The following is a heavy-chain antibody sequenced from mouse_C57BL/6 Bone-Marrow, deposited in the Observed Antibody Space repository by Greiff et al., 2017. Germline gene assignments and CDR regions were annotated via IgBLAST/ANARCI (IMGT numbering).Heavy chain of an antibody. CDR2: IYPGDGDT. V-gene: IGHV1-82*01. CDR1: GYAFTSSW. J-gene: IGHJ2*01. CDR3: AKYNGSSPDY. D-gene: IGHD1-1*01. Sequence: VQLVESGPELVKPGASVKISCKASGYAFTSSWMNWVKQRPGKGLEWIGWIYPGDGDTNYNGKFKGKATLTADKSSSTASMQLSSLTSKHSAVYFCAKYNGSSPDYGGQGTTLTVSS.